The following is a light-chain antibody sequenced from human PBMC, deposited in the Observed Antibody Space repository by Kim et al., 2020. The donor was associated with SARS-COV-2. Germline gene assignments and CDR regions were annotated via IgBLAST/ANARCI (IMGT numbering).Light chain of an antibody. CDR1: QLGDKY. V-gene: IGLV3-1*01. Sequence: SYELTQPPSVSVSPGQTASITCSGDQLGDKYACWYQQKPGQSPVLVIYQDSKRPSGIPERFSGSNSGNTATLTISGTQAMDEADYYCRAWDSSTADGVFGGGTQRTVL. CDR3: RAWDSSTADGV. J-gene: IGLJ2*01. CDR2: QDS.